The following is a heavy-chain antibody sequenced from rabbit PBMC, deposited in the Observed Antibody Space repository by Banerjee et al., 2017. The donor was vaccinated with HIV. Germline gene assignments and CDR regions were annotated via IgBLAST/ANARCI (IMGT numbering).Heavy chain of an antibody. V-gene: IGHV1S40*01. D-gene: IGHD2-1*01. Sequence: QSLEESGGDLVKPGASLTLTCTASGFSFSSNAMCWVRQAPGKGLEWIACIYVGSSGSTYYASWAKGRFTISKTSSTTVTLQMTSLTAADTATYFCARDWGDSYDDYGDYFAFNLWGPGTLVTVS. CDR3: ARDWGDSYDDYGDYFAFNL. CDR2: IYVGSSGST. J-gene: IGHJ4*01. CDR1: GFSFSSNA.